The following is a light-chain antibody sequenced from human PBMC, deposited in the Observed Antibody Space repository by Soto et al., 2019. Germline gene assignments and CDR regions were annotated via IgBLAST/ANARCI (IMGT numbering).Light chain of an antibody. V-gene: IGKV1-39*01. Sequence: IQMTQSPSSLSASVGDRVTITCRASQSISSWLAWYQQKPGKAPKLLVYAASILHSGVPSRFSGSGSGTDFTLTINSLQPEDFATYYCLQTYTTLTWTFGQGTKVDIK. CDR2: AAS. CDR1: QSISSW. J-gene: IGKJ1*01. CDR3: LQTYTTLTWT.